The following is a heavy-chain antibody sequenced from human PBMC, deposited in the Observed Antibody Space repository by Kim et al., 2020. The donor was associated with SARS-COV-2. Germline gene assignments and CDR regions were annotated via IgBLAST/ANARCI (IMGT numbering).Heavy chain of an antibody. J-gene: IGHJ4*02. CDR3: ARGATWYSSGRYLDY. Sequence: QKFQGRVTITRDTSASTAYMELSSLRSEDTAVYYCARGATWYSSGRYLDYWGQGTLVTVSS. V-gene: IGHV1-3*01. D-gene: IGHD6-19*01.